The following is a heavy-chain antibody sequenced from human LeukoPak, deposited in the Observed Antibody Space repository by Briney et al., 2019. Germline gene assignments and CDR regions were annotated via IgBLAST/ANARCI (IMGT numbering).Heavy chain of an antibody. CDR2: IIPILGIA. V-gene: IGHV1-69*04. J-gene: IGHJ4*02. CDR3: ARERGYCSDANCYGADY. Sequence: ASVKVSCKASGGTFSSYAISWVRQAPGQGLEWMGRIIPILGIANYAQKFQGRVTVTRDTSRDTSTTTVYMELTSLRSEDTAVYYCARERGYCSDANCYGADYWGQGTLVTVSS. D-gene: IGHD2-2*01. CDR1: GGTFSSYA.